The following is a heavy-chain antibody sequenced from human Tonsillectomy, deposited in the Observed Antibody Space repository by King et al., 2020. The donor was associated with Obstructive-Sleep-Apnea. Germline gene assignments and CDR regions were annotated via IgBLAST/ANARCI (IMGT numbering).Heavy chain of an antibody. Sequence: VQLVESGGGVVQPGRSLRLSCTASGFTFRAHPIQWVRQAPGKGLEWVALISHDGSNENYADSVKGRFIISRDNSKSRLFLQMNSLRTEDTAVYYCARDNYYDYALLYGMDVWGQGTTVSVSS. CDR3: ARDNYYDYALLYGMDV. CDR1: GFTFRAHP. J-gene: IGHJ6*02. D-gene: IGHD3-22*01. CDR2: ISHDGSNE. V-gene: IGHV3-30*04.